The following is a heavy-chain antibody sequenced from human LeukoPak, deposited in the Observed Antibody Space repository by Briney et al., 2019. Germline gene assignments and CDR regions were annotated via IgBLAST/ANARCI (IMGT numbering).Heavy chain of an antibody. Sequence: ASVKVSCKASGYTFTGYYMHWVRQAPGQGLEWMGWINSKSGGTNYAQKFQGRVTMTRDTSISTAYMELSRLRSDDTAVYYCARVVVRDGYNYKDYWGQGTLVTVSS. CDR3: ARVVVRDGYNYKDY. J-gene: IGHJ4*02. D-gene: IGHD5-24*01. CDR2: INSKSGGT. V-gene: IGHV1-2*02. CDR1: GYTFTGYY.